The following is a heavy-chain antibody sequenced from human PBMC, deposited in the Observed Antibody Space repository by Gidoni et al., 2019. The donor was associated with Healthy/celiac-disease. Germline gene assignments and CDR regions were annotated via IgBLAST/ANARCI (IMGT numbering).Heavy chain of an antibody. D-gene: IGHD3-22*01. CDR2: INHSGST. V-gene: IGHV4-34*01. Sequence: QVQLQQWGAGLLKPSETLSLTCAVHGGSFSGYYWSWIRQPPGKGLEWIGEINHSGSTNYNPSLKSRVTISVDTSKNQFSLKLSSVTAADTAVYYCAGTRGRYYYDSSGYRYWGQGTLVTVSS. CDR1: GGSFSGYY. CDR3: AGTRGRYYYDSSGYRY. J-gene: IGHJ4*02.